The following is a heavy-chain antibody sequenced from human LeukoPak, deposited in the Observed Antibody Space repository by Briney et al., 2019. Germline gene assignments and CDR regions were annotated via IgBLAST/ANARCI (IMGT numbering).Heavy chain of an antibody. J-gene: IGHJ4*02. D-gene: IGHD3-10*01. CDR1: GGTFSSYA. CDR2: IISILGIA. CDR3: ARGLSYGSGSYYLL. V-gene: IGHV1-69*04. Sequence: ASVKVSCKASGGTFSSYAISWVRQAPGQGLEWMGRIISILGIANYAQKFQGRVTITADKSTSTAYMELSSLRSEDTAVYYCARGLSYGSGSYYLLWGQGTLVTVSS.